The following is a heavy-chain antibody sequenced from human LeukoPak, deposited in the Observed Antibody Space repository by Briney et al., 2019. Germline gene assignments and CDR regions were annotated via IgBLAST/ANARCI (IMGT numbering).Heavy chain of an antibody. D-gene: IGHD2-21*02. CDR1: GGSISNYY. CDR2: IYYTGSS. V-gene: IGHV4-59*01. J-gene: IGHJ3*01. CDR3: ARRVVVVTANDKSDAFDV. Sequence: PSETLSLTCTVSGGSISNYYWNWIRQPPGEGLEWIGYIYYTGSSNYNPSLKSRVTISLDTSKNQFSLKLSSVTAADTAVYYCARRVVVVTANDKSDAFDVWGQGTVVTVSS.